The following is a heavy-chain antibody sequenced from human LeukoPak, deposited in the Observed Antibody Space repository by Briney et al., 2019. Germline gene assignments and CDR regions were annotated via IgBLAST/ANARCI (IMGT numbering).Heavy chain of an antibody. CDR1: GFTLSSYS. J-gene: IGHJ3*02. CDR2: LSRSTSTI. CDR3: ARVLLERPGIDSFDI. D-gene: IGHD1-1*01. Sequence: AGGSLRLSCAASGFTLSSYSMEWVRQAPGEGLEWASHLSRSTSTIYYADSVKGRFTISRDNAKNSLYLQMNSLRAEDTAIYYCARVLLERPGIDSFDIWGRGTMVTVSS. V-gene: IGHV3-48*01.